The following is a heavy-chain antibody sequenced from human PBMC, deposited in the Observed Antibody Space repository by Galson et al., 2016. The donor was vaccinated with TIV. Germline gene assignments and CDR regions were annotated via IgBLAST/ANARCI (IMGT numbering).Heavy chain of an antibody. D-gene: IGHD3-3*01. CDR3: ARESHWSGRDY. J-gene: IGHJ4*02. Sequence: SLRLSCAASGFTFSGSWMSWVRQAPGKGLEWVANIKQDGSEKYYVNSVKGRFTISRDNAKDSVYLQMNSLRAEDTAVYYCARESHWSGRDYWGQGTLVTVSS. V-gene: IGHV3-7*01. CDR1: GFTFSGSW. CDR2: IKQDGSEK.